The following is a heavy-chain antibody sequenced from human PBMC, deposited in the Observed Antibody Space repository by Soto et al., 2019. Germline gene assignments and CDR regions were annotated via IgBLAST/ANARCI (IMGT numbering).Heavy chain of an antibody. V-gene: IGHV1-2*04. CDR2: VTAKRGEA. J-gene: IGHJ2*01. CDR1: GYKFTDYY. CDR3: ARDPVLPGQYWYFDL. Sequence: QVVLVQSGAAVKKPGDSVKVSCTSSGYKFTDYYLHWVRQAPGQGPAWMGWVTAKRGEAIYAQKFQVWVTMTRDMATTTAYLEVSRLKPDDTAVYFCARDPVLPGQYWYFDLGGRGTLVPVSS.